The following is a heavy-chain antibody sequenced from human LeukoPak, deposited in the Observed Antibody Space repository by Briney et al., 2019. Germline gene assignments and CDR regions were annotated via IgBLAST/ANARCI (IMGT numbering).Heavy chain of an antibody. CDR2: IYTSGST. CDR3: ARLATTEFFDY. V-gene: IGHV4-61*02. D-gene: IGHD1-1*01. Sequence: PSETLSLTCTVSGGSISSGSYYWSWIRQPAGKGLEWIGRIYTSGSTNYNPSLKSRVTISVDTSKNQFSLKLSSVTAADTAVYYCARLATTEFFDYWGQGTLVTVSS. CDR1: GGSISSGSYY. J-gene: IGHJ4*02.